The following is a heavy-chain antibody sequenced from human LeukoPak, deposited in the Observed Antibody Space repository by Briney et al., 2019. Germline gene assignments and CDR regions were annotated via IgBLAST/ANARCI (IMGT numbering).Heavy chain of an antibody. CDR2: INHSGST. V-gene: IGHV4-34*01. CDR1: GFTFSSYW. CDR3: ARGRATAVVVPAAPGMDV. J-gene: IGHJ6*02. D-gene: IGHD2-2*01. Sequence: GSLRLSCAASGFTFSSYWMHWVRQPPGKGLEWIGEINHSGSTNYNPSLKSRVTISVDTSKNQFSLKLSSVTAADTAVYYCARGRATAVVVPAAPGMDVWGQGTTVTVSS.